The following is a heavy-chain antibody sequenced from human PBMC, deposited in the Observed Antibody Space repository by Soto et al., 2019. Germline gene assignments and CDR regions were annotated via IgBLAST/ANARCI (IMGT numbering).Heavy chain of an antibody. CDR3: AIQAGGVVF. D-gene: IGHD3-16*01. V-gene: IGHV1-69*13. J-gene: IGHJ4*02. CDR1: GGTFSSYA. Sequence: SVKVSCKASGGTFSSYAISWVRQAPGQGLEWMGGIIPIYGTANYAQKFQGRVTITGDESMSTAYMELSNLRSEDTAVYYCAIQAGGVVFWGQGTRVNVAS. CDR2: IIPIYGTA.